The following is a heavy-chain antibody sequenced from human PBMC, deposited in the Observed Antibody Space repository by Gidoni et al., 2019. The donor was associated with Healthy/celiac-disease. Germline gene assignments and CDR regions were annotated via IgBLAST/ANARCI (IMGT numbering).Heavy chain of an antibody. CDR3: ARALGYGDLKKNWFDP. CDR2: MYRGGSK. D-gene: IGHD4-17*01. V-gene: IGHV3-53*04. CDR1: GFTVSSNY. Sequence: EVQLLESGGGLVQPGGSLRLSCAASGFTVSSNYMSWVRQAPGKGLEWVSVMYRGGSKYYADYVKGRFTISRHNSKNTLYLQMNSLRAEDTAVYYCARALGYGDLKKNWFDPWGQGTLVTVSS. J-gene: IGHJ5*02.